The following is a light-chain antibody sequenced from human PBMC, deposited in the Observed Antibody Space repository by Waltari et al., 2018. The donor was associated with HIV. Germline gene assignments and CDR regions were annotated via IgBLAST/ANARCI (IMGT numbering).Light chain of an antibody. Sequence: EVVLTQSPGTLSLSPGERATLSCRASQRVSSYYLAWYQHQPGQAPRLLIYGASSRATGIPDRFSGSGSGTDFTLTISRLEPEDIAVYYCQQYGSSPYTFGQGTKLEIK. CDR3: QQYGSSPYT. J-gene: IGKJ2*01. V-gene: IGKV3-20*01. CDR1: QRVSSYY. CDR2: GAS.